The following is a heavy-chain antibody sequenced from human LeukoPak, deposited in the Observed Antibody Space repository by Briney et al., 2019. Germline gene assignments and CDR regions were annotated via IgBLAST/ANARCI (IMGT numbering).Heavy chain of an antibody. V-gene: IGHV3-66*01. CDR3: AKYYYDSNGYYHDAFDI. CDR2: VYSGRTA. J-gene: IGHJ3*02. CDR1: GFAVNNYY. D-gene: IGHD3-22*01. Sequence: GGSLRLSCAASGFAVNNYYMTWVRQAPGKGLEWVSSVYSGRTAYYADSVRDRFIISRDNSKNILYLQMNSLRAEDTAVYYCAKYYYDSNGYYHDAFDIWGQGTMVTVSS.